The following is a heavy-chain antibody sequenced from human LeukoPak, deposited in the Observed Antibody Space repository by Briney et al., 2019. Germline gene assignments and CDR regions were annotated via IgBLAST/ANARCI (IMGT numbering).Heavy chain of an antibody. J-gene: IGHJ6*02. CDR3: ARVRGYSSSWYVNFYYYGMDV. Sequence: SATLSLTCAVYGGSFSGYYWSWIRQPPGKGLEWIGEINHSGSTNYNPSLKSRVTISVDTSKNQFSLKLSSVTAADTAVYYCARVRGYSSSWYVNFYYYGMDVWGQGTTVTVSS. CDR1: GGSFSGYY. D-gene: IGHD6-13*01. CDR2: INHSGST. V-gene: IGHV4-34*01.